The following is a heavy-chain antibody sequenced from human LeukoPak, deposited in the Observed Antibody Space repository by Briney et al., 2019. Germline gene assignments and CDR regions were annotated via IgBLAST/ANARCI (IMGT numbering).Heavy chain of an antibody. V-gene: IGHV1-3*01. D-gene: IGHD3-22*01. J-gene: IGHJ4*02. CDR1: GYTFTTYA. CDR2: INAANGDT. Sequence: VASVKVSCKASGYTFTTYAMHWVRQAPGLRLEWMGWINAANGDTKYSQKFQDRVTITRDTSASTAYMELSSLGSEDTAVYYCAREYPSYYFDMGFDYWGQGTLVTVSS. CDR3: AREYPSYYFDMGFDY.